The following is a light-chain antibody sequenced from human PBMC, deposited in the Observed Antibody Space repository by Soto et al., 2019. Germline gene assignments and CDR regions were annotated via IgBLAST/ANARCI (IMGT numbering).Light chain of an antibody. CDR2: AAS. V-gene: IGKV1-39*01. J-gene: IGKJ5*01. CDR3: QQSYSTPIG. CDR1: QGISSY. Sequence: DIQMTQSPSTLSASVVDRFTITFLASQGISSYLAWYQQKPGKAPKLLIYAASTLQSGVPSRFSGSGSGTDFTLTISSLQPEDFATYYCQQSYSTPIGFGQGTRLEIK.